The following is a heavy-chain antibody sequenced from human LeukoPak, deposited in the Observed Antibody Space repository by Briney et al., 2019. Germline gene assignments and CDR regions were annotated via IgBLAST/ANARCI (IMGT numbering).Heavy chain of an antibody. CDR3: ARDSTSFNDAFDI. Sequence: SVKVSCKAYGGTFSSYAISWVRQAPGQGLEWMGGIIPIFGTANYAQKFQGRVTITADESTSTAYMELSSLRSEDTAVYYCARDSTSFNDAFDIWGQGTMVTVSS. J-gene: IGHJ3*02. CDR2: IIPIFGTA. D-gene: IGHD2-2*01. CDR1: GGTFSSYA. V-gene: IGHV1-69*01.